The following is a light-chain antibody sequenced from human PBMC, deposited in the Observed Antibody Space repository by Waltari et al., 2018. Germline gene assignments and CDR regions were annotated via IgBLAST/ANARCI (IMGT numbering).Light chain of an antibody. CDR2: LGS. CDR3: MQALQTPFT. J-gene: IGKJ2*01. Sequence: DIVMTQSPLSLPVTPGEPASISCRSSQSLLHSNGYNYLDWYLQKPGQSPQLLIYLGSNRASGVPDRLSGSGSGTDFTLKISRVEAEDVGVYYCMQALQTPFTFGQG. V-gene: IGKV2-28*01. CDR1: QSLLHSNGYNY.